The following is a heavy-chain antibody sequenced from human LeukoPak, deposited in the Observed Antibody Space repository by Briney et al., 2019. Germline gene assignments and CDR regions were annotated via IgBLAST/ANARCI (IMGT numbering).Heavy chain of an antibody. J-gene: IGHJ6*04. CDR1: GYTFTSYY. CDR2: INPSGGTT. D-gene: IGHD1-1*01. Sequence: ASVKVSCKASGYTFTSYYLHWVRQAPGQGFEWMGIINPSGGTTTYAQKFQGRVTMTRDTSTSTVHMELSSLRYEDTAVYYCARDPRTTGTTPYYYYGMDVWGKGTTVTVSS. CDR3: ARDPRTTGTTPYYYYGMDV. V-gene: IGHV1-46*01.